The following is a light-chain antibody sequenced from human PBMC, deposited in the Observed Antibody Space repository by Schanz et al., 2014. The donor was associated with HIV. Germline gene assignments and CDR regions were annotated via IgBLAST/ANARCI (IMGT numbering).Light chain of an antibody. J-gene: IGLJ2*01. Sequence: QSVLTQAPSASGTPGQRVTISCSGSTSDFKTNAVLWYQQLPGAAPKLLIYNTYHRPSGVPDRFFGSKSGTSASLAISGLRSDDEAHYYCATWDDSLKGVVFGGGTKLTVL. CDR3: ATWDDSLKGVV. CDR2: NTY. V-gene: IGLV1-44*01. CDR1: TSDFKTNA.